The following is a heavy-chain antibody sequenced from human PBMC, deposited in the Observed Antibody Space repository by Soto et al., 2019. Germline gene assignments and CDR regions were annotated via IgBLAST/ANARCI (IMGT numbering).Heavy chain of an antibody. CDR1: GGSIRSYY. Sequence: SETLSLTCTVSGGSIRSYYWSWIRQPPGKGLEWIGYIYYSGSTNYNPSLKSRVTISVDTSKNQFSLKLSSVTAADTAVYYCAAIDYDFWSGYLYWGQGTLVTVSS. V-gene: IGHV4-59*01. D-gene: IGHD3-3*01. CDR2: IYYSGST. CDR3: AAIDYDFWSGYLY. J-gene: IGHJ4*02.